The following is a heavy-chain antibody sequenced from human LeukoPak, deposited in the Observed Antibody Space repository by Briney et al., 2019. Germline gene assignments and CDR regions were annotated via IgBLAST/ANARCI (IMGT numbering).Heavy chain of an antibody. V-gene: IGHV3-48*03. Sequence: GGSLRLSCAASGFTFRSYEMNWVRQAPGKGLDWVSYISSGGSTMYYAESVKGRFTISRDNANNSLYLQMNSLRAEDTAVYYCAVHHDYSKYGYYYGMDVWGQGTTVTVSS. J-gene: IGHJ6*02. D-gene: IGHD4-11*01. CDR2: ISSGGSTM. CDR1: GFTFRSYE. CDR3: AVHHDYSKYGYYYGMDV.